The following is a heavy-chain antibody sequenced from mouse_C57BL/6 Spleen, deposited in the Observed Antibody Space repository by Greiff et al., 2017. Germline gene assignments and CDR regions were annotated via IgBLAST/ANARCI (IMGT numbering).Heavy chain of an antibody. J-gene: IGHJ4*01. D-gene: IGHD2-1*01. Sequence: EVMLVESGGGLVQPKGSLKLSCAASGFSFNTYAMNWVRQAPGKGLEWVARIRSKSNNYATYYADAVKDRFTISRDDSESMLYLQMNNLKTEDTAMYYCVRHGIYYGNYDAMDYWGQGTSVTVSS. CDR2: IRSKSNNYAT. CDR1: GFSFNTYA. V-gene: IGHV10-1*01. CDR3: VRHGIYYGNYDAMDY.